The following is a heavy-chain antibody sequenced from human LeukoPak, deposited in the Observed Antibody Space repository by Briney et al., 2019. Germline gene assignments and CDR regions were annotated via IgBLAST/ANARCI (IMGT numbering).Heavy chain of an antibody. V-gene: IGHV3-30*04. D-gene: IGHD3-10*01. CDR3: ARAIWFGELFDWFDP. CDR1: GFTFSSYA. J-gene: IGHJ5*02. CDR2: ISYDGSNK. Sequence: GGSLRLSCAASGFTFSSYAMHWVRQAPGKGLEWVAVISYDGSNKYYADSVKGRFTISRDNSKNTLYLQMNSLRAEDTAAYYCARAIWFGELFDWFDPWGQGTLVAVSS.